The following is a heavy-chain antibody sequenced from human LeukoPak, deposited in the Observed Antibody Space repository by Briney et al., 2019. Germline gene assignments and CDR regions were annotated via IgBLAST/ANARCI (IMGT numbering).Heavy chain of an antibody. CDR3: ARLEKWYSSNWFDP. J-gene: IGHJ5*02. D-gene: IGHD6-19*01. CDR2: IYYTGST. CDR1: GGSLTSYY. V-gene: IGHV4-59*01. Sequence: SETLSLTCTVSGGSLTSYYWSWIRQPPGKGLESIGYIYYTGSTKYNPSLKSRVTISVDMSENQFSLKLTSVTAADTAVYYCARLEKWYSSNWFDPRGQGTLVTVSS.